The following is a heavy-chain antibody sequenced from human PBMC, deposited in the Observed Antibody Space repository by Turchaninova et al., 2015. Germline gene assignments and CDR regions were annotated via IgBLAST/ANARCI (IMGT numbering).Heavy chain of an antibody. D-gene: IGHD3-22*01. V-gene: IGHV2-5*02. J-gene: IGHJ4*02. CDR1: GVSLRTRAVG. Sequence: QIPLKESGPTLVKPTQTHTLTCTFSGVSLRTRAVGVGWLRQPPGKAREWLAVIYWDDDKRYCPSLKSRLTITKDTSKNQVVLTMTNMDPVDTATYYCARRPNYYDNSGSLDYWGQGTLVTVSS. CDR2: IYWDDDK. CDR3: ARRPNYYDNSGSLDY.